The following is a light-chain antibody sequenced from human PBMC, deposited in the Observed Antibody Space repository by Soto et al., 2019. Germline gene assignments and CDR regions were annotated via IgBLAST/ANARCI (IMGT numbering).Light chain of an antibody. CDR2: EAS. CDR1: QSVSSY. CDR3: QHWT. V-gene: IGKV3-11*01. J-gene: IGKJ1*01. Sequence: EIVLTQSPATLSLSPGERATLSCRASQSVSSYLAWYQQKPGQAPRLLMYEASNRATGIPARFSGGGSGTDFTLTISSLEPEDFAVYYCQHWTFGQGTKVDIK.